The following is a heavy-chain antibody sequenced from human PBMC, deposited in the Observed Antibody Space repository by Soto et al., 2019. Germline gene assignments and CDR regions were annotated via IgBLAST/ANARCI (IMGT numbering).Heavy chain of an antibody. Sequence: EVQLVESGRGVVRPGGSLRLSCAASGFTFDDYGMSWVRQAPGKGLEWVSGINWNGASTGYADSVKGRFTISRDNAKNPLYLQMNSLTAEDTAFYYCARASGYYYDSSGYWYFDYWGQGTLVTVSS. D-gene: IGHD3-22*01. CDR3: ARASGYYYDSSGYWYFDY. V-gene: IGHV3-20*04. J-gene: IGHJ4*02. CDR2: INWNGAST. CDR1: GFTFDDYG.